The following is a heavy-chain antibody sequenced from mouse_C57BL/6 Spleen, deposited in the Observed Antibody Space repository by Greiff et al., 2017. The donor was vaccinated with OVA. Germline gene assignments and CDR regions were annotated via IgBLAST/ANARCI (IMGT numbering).Heavy chain of an antibody. CDR1: GYSITSGYY. V-gene: IGHV3-6*01. CDR3: ARGGQLRLRAMDY. J-gene: IGHJ4*01. D-gene: IGHD3-2*02. Sequence: EVKLVESGPGLVKPSQSLSLTCSVTGYSITSGYYWHWIRQFPGNTLEWMGYISYDGSNNYNPSLKNRISITRDTSKNQFFLKLNSVTTEDTATYYCARGGQLRLRAMDYWGQGTSVTVSS. CDR2: ISYDGSN.